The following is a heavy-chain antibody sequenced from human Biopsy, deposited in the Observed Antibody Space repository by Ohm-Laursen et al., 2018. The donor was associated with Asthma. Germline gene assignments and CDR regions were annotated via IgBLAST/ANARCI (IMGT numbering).Heavy chain of an antibody. CDR1: RGSFRGYV. D-gene: IGHD2-8*01. Sequence: PSDTLSLTCAYRGSFRGYVWPWIRQPPGKGLEWIGEIPQGGATTFNPSLKSRVTISIDPSKSQLSLRLTSMTAADTAVYYCASGPQWSGLDVWGQGTTVTVSS. J-gene: IGHJ6*02. CDR2: IPQGGAT. CDR3: ASGPQWSGLDV. V-gene: IGHV4-34*01.